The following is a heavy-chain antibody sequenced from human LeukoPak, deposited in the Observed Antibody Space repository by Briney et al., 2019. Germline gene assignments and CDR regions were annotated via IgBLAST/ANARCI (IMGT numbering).Heavy chain of an antibody. J-gene: IGHJ6*02. CDR3: ARGPMIVVPANYYYYYGMDV. Sequence: SETLSLTCAVSGGSISSYYWSWIRQHAGKGLEWIGRIYTSGSTNYNPSLKSRVTMSVDTSKNQFSLKLSSVTAADTAVYYCARGPMIVVPANYYYYYGMDVWGQGTTVTVSS. CDR2: IYTSGST. V-gene: IGHV4-4*07. D-gene: IGHD2-2*01. CDR1: GGSISSYY.